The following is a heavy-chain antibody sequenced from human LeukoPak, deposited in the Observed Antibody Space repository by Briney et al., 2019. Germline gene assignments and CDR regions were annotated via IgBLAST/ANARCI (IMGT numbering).Heavy chain of an antibody. CDR3: ARGAEADDAFDI. Sequence: PGRSLRLSCTASGFTFGDYAMSWVRQAPGKGLEWVSVTYSGGITYYADSVKGRFTISRDNSKNMLYLQMNSLRAEDTAVYYCARGAEADDAFDIWGQGTMVTVSS. V-gene: IGHV3-66*01. CDR1: GFTFGDYA. CDR2: TYSGGIT. D-gene: IGHD6-19*01. J-gene: IGHJ3*02.